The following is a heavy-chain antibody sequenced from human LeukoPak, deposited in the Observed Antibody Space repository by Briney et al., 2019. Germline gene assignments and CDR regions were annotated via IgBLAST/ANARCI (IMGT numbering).Heavy chain of an antibody. D-gene: IGHD6-19*01. CDR2: MNPNSGNT. CDR3: ARQRLYSSGWDFDY. J-gene: IGHJ4*02. CDR1: GGTFSSYA. Sequence: ASVKVSRKASGGTFSSYAISWVRQATGQGLEWMGWMNPNSGNTGYAQKFQGRVTMTRNTSISTAYMELSSLRSEDTAVYYCARQRLYSSGWDFDYWGQGTIVTVSS. V-gene: IGHV1-8*02.